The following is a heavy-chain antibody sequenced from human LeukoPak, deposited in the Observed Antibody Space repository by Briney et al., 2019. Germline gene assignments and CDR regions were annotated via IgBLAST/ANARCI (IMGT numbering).Heavy chain of an antibody. J-gene: IGHJ4*02. Sequence: GASVKVSCKISGSTFSNYAFGWVRQAPGQGLEWMGSMIPFFGTTDYAQKFQGRVTITADKSTNTAYMELSSLRSEDTAVYYCARAYYHGSGSYYFFDYWGQGTLVTVSS. D-gene: IGHD3-10*01. CDR1: GSTFSNYA. V-gene: IGHV1-69*06. CDR2: MIPFFGTT. CDR3: ARAYYHGSGSYYFFDY.